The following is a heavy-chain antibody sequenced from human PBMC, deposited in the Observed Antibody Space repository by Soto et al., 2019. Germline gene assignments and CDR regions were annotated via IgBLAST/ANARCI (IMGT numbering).Heavy chain of an antibody. D-gene: IGHD3-3*01. Sequence: GASVKVSCKASGYTFTSYGTSWVRQAPGQGLEWMGWISAYNGNTNYAQKLQGRVTMTTDTSTSTAYMELRSLRSDDTAVYYCARALFLEWLSGTYYYYGMDVWGQWTTVTVSS. V-gene: IGHV1-18*01. CDR3: ARALFLEWLSGTYYYYGMDV. J-gene: IGHJ6*02. CDR1: GYTFTSYG. CDR2: ISAYNGNT.